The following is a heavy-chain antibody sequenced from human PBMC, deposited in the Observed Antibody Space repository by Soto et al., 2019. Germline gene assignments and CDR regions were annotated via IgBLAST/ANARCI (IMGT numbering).Heavy chain of an antibody. J-gene: IGHJ4*02. CDR3: ARDQYYDYIWGSYPAYNAFAY. D-gene: IGHD3-16*02. CDR1: GFTFSSYS. CDR2: ISSSSSYI. V-gene: IGHV3-21*01. Sequence: PGGSLRLSCAASGFTFSSYSMNWVRQAPGKGLEWVSSISSSSSYIYYADSVKGRFTISRDNAKNSLYLQMNSLRAEDTAVYYCARDQYYDYIWGSYPAYNAFAYWGQGTLVTVYS.